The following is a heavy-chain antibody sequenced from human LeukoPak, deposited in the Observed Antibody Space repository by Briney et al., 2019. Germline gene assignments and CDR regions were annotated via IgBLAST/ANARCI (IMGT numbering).Heavy chain of an antibody. CDR3: ARGRRRGYYYYYYMDV. V-gene: IGHV4-59*12. J-gene: IGHJ6*03. CDR2: IYYSGST. Sequence: SETLSLTCTVSGGSITSYYWSWIRQPPGKGLEWIGYIYYSGSTNYNPSLKSRVTISVDTSKNQFSLKLSSVTAADTAVYYCARGRRRGYYYYYYMDVWGKGTTVTVSS. CDR1: GGSITSYY. D-gene: IGHD1-14*01.